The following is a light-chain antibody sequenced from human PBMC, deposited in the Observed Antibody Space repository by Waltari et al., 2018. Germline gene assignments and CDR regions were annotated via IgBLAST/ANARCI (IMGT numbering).Light chain of an antibody. V-gene: IGLV1-36*01. J-gene: IGLJ3*02. Sequence: QSVLTQPPSVSAAPRPRVTLSCSGSGSNVANNPLNWYQFLPDKTPRLLIYYDDLLPSGVSGRCSGSKSGTSASLAISGLQSEDEAEYYCAAWDDSLNGWVFGGGTKLTVL. CDR3: AAWDDSLNGWV. CDR1: GSNVANNP. CDR2: YDD.